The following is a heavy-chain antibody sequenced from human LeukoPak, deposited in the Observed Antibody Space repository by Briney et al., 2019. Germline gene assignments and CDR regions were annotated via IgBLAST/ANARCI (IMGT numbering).Heavy chain of an antibody. D-gene: IGHD4-23*01. CDR2: ISGSGGST. Sequence: GGSLRLSCAASGFTFSSYAMSWVRQAPGKGLEWVSAISGSGGSTYYADSVKGRFTISRDNSKNSLYLQINSLRDEDTAVHYCARETVGLDYWGQGTLVTVSS. CDR3: ARETVGLDY. CDR1: GFTFSSYA. J-gene: IGHJ4*02. V-gene: IGHV3-23*01.